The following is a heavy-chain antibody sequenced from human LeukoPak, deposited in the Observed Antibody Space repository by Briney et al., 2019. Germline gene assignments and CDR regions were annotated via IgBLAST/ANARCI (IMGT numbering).Heavy chain of an antibody. Sequence: GRSLRLSCAASGFTFSSYGMHWVRQAPGKGLEWVAVISYDGSNKYYADSVKGRFTISRDNSKNTLYLQMNSLRAEDTAVYYCAKASQGTGYYFDYWGQGTLVTVSS. CDR2: ISYDGSNK. D-gene: IGHD1-14*01. V-gene: IGHV3-30*18. J-gene: IGHJ4*02. CDR3: AKASQGTGYYFDY. CDR1: GFTFSSYG.